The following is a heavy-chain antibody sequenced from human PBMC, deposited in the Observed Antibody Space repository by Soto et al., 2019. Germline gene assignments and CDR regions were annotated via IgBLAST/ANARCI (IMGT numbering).Heavy chain of an antibody. CDR2: ISGSGGST. CDR1: GFTFSSYA. Sequence: SPRLSCAASGFTFSSYAMSWVRQAPGKGLEWVSAISGSGGSTYYADSVKGRFTISRDNPKNTLYLQMNSLRAEDTAVYYCAKDPSGGLSLLFDCWGQGTLVTVSS. V-gene: IGHV3-23*01. J-gene: IGHJ4*02. D-gene: IGHD1-26*01. CDR3: AKDPSGGLSLLFDC.